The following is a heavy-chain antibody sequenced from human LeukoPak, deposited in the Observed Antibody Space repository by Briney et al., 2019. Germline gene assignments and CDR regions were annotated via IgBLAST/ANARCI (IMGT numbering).Heavy chain of an antibody. V-gene: IGHV3-7*01. D-gene: IGHD6-25*01. CDR1: GFTFSSRW. J-gene: IGHJ4*02. CDR3: ARSDRGPEY. CDR2: IKIDGSQK. Sequence: GGSLRLSCSASGFTFSSRWMNWVRQAPGGGPEGVGIIKIDGSQKHYVVSVKGRFTISRDNAKNSLYLQMNSLRAEDTAMYYCARSDRGPEYWGQGTLVTVSS.